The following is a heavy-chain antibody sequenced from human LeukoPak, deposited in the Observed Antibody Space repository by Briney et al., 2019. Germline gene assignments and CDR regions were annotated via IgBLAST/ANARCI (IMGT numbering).Heavy chain of an antibody. CDR1: GYTFTSYY. D-gene: IGHD5-18*01. J-gene: IGHJ4*02. Sequence: GASVKVSCKASGYTFTSYYMHWVRQAPGQGLEWMGIINPSGGSTSYAQKFQGRVTMTRDTSTSTVYMELSSLRSEDTAVYYCAGDADTAMGVQESNYFDYWGQGTLVTVSS. CDR3: AGDADTAMGVQESNYFDY. V-gene: IGHV1-46*01. CDR2: INPSGGST.